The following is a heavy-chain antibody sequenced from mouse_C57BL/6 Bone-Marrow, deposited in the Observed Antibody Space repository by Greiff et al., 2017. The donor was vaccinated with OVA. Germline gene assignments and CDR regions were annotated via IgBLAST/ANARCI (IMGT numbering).Heavy chain of an antibody. CDR3: ASSTGAWFAY. D-gene: IGHD4-1*01. CDR2: IYPGGGYT. CDR1: GYTFTNYW. Sequence: VQLQESGDELVRPGTSVKMSCKASGYTFTNYWIGWAKQRPGHGLEWIGDIYPGGGYTNYNEKFKGKATLTADKSSSTAYMQFSSLTSEDSAIYYCASSTGAWFAYWGQGTLVTVSA. V-gene: IGHV1-63*01. J-gene: IGHJ3*01.